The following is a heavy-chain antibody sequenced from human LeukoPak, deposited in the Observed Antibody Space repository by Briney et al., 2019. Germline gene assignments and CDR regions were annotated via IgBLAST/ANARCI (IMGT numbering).Heavy chain of an antibody. D-gene: IGHD3-3*01. CDR1: GFTFSTYG. Sequence: GGSLRLSCAAFGFTFSTYGMHWVRQTPGKGLEWVAFIRYDGSSKSYADSVKGRFTISRDNSKNVLYLQMNSLRADDTAVYYCAKVGSAYDFWSGFDYWGQGTLVTVSS. J-gene: IGHJ4*02. V-gene: IGHV3-30*02. CDR3: AKVGSAYDFWSGFDY. CDR2: IRYDGSSK.